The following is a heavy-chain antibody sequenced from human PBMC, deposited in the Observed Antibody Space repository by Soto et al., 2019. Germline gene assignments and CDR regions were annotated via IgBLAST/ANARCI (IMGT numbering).Heavy chain of an antibody. V-gene: IGHV3-15*07. CDR2: IKSKTDGGTT. J-gene: IGHJ6*02. Sequence: PGGALRVSCAASGVTLSNAWMNWVRQAPGKGLEWVGRIKSKTDGGTTDYAAPVKGRFTISRDDSKNTLYLQMNSLKTEDTAVYYCTTLSITIFGVVLMDVWGQGTTVTVSS. CDR1: GVTLSNAW. D-gene: IGHD3-3*01. CDR3: TTLSITIFGVVLMDV.